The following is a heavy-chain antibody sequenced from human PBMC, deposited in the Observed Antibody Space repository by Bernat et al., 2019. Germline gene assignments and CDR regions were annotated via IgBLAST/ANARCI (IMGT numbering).Heavy chain of an antibody. J-gene: IGHJ3*02. Sequence: QVQLVQSGSELKKPGASVKVSCKASGYTFTSYAMNWVRQAPGQGLEWLGWINTNTGNPTYAQGFTGRFVFSLTRSVSTAYLQIRSLKAEDTAVYSCARFPSDHFGVVIKEAFDIWGQGTMVTVSS. D-gene: IGHD3-3*01. CDR2: INTNTGNP. CDR1: GYTFTSYA. V-gene: IGHV7-4-1*01. CDR3: ARFPSDHFGVVIKEAFDI.